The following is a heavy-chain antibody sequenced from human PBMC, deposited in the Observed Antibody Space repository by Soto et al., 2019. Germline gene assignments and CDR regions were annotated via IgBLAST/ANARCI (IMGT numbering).Heavy chain of an antibody. D-gene: IGHD7-27*01. CDR3: ARGRYCLTGRCFPNWFDS. Sequence: SETLSLTCSVSGDSISNLDYFWAWIRKPPGQALEYIGYIYKSATTYYNPSFESRVAISVDTSKSQFSLNVTSVTAADTAVYFCARGRYCLTGRCFPNWFDSWGQGTLVTVSS. CDR1: GDSISNLDYF. J-gene: IGHJ5*01. V-gene: IGHV4-30-4*01. CDR2: IYKSATT.